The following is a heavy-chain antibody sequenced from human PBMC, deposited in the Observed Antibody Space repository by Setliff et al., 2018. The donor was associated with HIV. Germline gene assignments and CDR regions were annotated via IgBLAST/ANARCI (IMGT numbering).Heavy chain of an antibody. CDR3: AREIGDYYDSSGYYPPTDYYYGMGV. Sequence: GASVKVSCKASGYTFTSYDISWVRQAPGQGLEWMGWISAYNGNTSYAQKLQGRVTMTTDTSTSTAYMELRSLRSDDTAVYYCAREIGDYYDSSGYYPPTDYYYGMGVWGQGTTVTVSS. CDR2: ISAYNGNT. CDR1: GYTFTSYD. J-gene: IGHJ6*02. D-gene: IGHD3-22*01. V-gene: IGHV1-18*01.